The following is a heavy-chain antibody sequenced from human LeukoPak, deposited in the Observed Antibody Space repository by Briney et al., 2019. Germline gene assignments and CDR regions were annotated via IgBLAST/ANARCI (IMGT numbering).Heavy chain of an antibody. V-gene: IGHV4-34*01. J-gene: IGHJ4*02. D-gene: IGHD6-13*01. CDR2: INHSGST. CDR1: GGSFSGYY. Sequence: PSETLSLTCAVYGGSFSGYYWSWIRQPPGKGLEWIGEINHSGSTNYNPSLKSRVTISVDTSKNQFSLKLSSVTAADTAVYYCARGRGIAAAGTQNSFDYWGQGTLVTVSS. CDR3: ARGRGIAAAGTQNSFDY.